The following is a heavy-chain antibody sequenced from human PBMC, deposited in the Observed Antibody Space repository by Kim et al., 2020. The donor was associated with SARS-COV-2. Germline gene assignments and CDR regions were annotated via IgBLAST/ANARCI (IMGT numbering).Heavy chain of an antibody. V-gene: IGHV1-2*02. Sequence: GATNYAQKFQDRITLTRDTSISTGYMELNRLTSDDTAVYYCARDQGGLDVWGQGTTVTVSS. CDR3: ARDQGGLDV. J-gene: IGHJ6*02. CDR2: GAT.